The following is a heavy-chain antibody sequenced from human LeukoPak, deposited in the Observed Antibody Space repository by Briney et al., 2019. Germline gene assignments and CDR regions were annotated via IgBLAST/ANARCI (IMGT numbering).Heavy chain of an antibody. D-gene: IGHD2-2*01. V-gene: IGHV3-21*01. J-gene: IGHJ4*02. CDR1: GFTFSSYS. CDR3: AGGLYCSSTSCYAVLDY. CDR2: ISSSSSYI. Sequence: GGSLRLSCAASGFTFSSYSMNWVRQAPGKGLEWVSSISSSSSYIYYADSVKGRFTISRDNAKNSLYLQMNSLRAEDTAVYYCAGGLYCSSTSCYAVLDYWGQGTLVTVSS.